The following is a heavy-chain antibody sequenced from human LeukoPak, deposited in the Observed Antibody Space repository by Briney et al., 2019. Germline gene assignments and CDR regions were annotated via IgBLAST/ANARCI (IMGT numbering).Heavy chain of an antibody. D-gene: IGHD3-10*01. V-gene: IGHV4-4*07. Sequence: SETLSLTCTVSGASLSDFFWSWLRQPAGKGLQWIGHIYTGGSINHNPSLKSRVTISVETSKNQFSLNLKSVTPEDTAVYYCARWGKRITMVRGVIIRPDYWGQGTLVTVSS. CDR3: ARWGKRITMVRGVIIRPDY. CDR1: GASLSDFF. CDR2: IYTGGSI. J-gene: IGHJ4*02.